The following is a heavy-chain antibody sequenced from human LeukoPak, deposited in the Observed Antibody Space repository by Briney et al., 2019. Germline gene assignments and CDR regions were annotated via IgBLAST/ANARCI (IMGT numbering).Heavy chain of an antibody. CDR1: GYTFTSYA. V-gene: IGHV1-3*01. CDR2: INAGNGNT. CDR3: ARSDDFWSGYYTEAGWFDP. Sequence: ASVKVSCKASGYTFTSYAMHWVRQAPGQRLEWMGWINAGNGNTKYSQKFQGRVTITRDTSASTAYVELSSLRSEDTAVYYCARSDDFWSGYYTEAGWFDPWGQGTLATVSS. D-gene: IGHD3-3*01. J-gene: IGHJ5*02.